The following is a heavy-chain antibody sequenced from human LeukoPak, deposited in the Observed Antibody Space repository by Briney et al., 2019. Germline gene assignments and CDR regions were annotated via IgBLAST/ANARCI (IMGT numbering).Heavy chain of an antibody. D-gene: IGHD3-10*01. CDR2: MHPNSGNT. CDR3: ARGWRFGEFSFDY. V-gene: IGHV1-8*01. Sequence: ASVKVSCKASGHTFSSYDINWLRQSTGQGLEWRGWMHPNSGNTGYAQKYQGRGTVTRNTSISTAYMKLSSLRSEDTAVYYCARGWRFGEFSFDYWGQGTLVTVSS. CDR1: GHTFSSYD. J-gene: IGHJ4*02.